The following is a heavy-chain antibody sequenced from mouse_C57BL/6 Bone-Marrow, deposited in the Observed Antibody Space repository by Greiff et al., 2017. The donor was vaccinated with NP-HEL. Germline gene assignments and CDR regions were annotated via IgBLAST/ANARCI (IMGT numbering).Heavy chain of an antibody. CDR2: IYPGDGDT. J-gene: IGHJ2*01. D-gene: IGHD4-1*01. CDR3: ARGLGGVHFDY. CDR1: GYAFSSSW. Sequence: VQLQQSGPELVKPGASVKISCKASGYAFSSSWMNWVKQRPGKGLEWIGRIYPGDGDTNYNGKFKGKATLTADKSSSTAYMQLSSLTSEDSAVYFCARGLGGVHFDYWGQGTTLTVSS. V-gene: IGHV1-82*01.